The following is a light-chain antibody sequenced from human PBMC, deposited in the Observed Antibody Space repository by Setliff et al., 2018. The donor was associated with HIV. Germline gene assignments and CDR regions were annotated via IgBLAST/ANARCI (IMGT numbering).Light chain of an antibody. J-gene: IGLJ2*01. CDR3: TSYTTSRTVV. V-gene: IGLV2-14*01. Sequence: QSALTQPASVSGSPGQSITISCTETSSDVGLYNYVSWYQQHPGKVPKVMIYDVTNRPSGVSNRFSGSKSGNTASLTISGLQAEDEADYYCTSYTTSRTVVFGGGTKVTVL. CDR1: SSDVGLYNY. CDR2: DVT.